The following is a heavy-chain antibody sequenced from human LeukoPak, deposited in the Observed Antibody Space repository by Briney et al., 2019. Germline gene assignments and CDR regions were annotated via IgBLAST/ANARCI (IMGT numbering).Heavy chain of an antibody. CDR3: ARSNDILTGYDY. J-gene: IGHJ4*02. V-gene: IGHV1-69*13. CDR2: IIPIFGTA. Sequence: SVKVSCKASGGTFSSYAISWVRQAPGQGLEWMGGIIPIFGTANYAQKFQGRVTITADESTSTAYMELSSLRSEDTAVYYCARSNDILTGYDYWGQGTLVTVSS. D-gene: IGHD3-9*01. CDR1: GGTFSSYA.